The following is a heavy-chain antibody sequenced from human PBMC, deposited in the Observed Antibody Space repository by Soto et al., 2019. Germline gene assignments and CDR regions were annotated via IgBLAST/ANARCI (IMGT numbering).Heavy chain of an antibody. D-gene: IGHD2-21*02. J-gene: IGHJ4*02. CDR1: AGSISSGW. Sequence: PSETLSVTWTVAAGSISSGWWSLIRQPPGKGLEWIGYIKYSGSTNYNPSLKSRVTISVDTPKNQFSLKLSSVTAADTHVYYCASDGDCDDPYYLVYWAQGTLVEASS. V-gene: IGHV4-59*01. CDR3: ASDGDCDDPYYLVY. CDR2: IKYSGST.